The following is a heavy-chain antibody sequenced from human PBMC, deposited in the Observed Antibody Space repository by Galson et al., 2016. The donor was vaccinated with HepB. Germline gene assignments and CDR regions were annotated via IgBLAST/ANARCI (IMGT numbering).Heavy chain of an antibody. CDR3: ARSSDMVATIGFYYFDY. V-gene: IGHV2-5*02. J-gene: IGHJ4*02. Sequence: ALVKPTQTPTLTCTLSGFSISTSGAGLGWIRQPPGNALEWLALIYWDDDKRYSPSLKSRLTITKDASKNQVDLTKTNMDPVDTATYFCARSSDMVATIGFYYFDYWGQGTLVTISS. CDR2: IYWDDDK. D-gene: IGHD5-12*01. CDR1: GFSISTSGAG.